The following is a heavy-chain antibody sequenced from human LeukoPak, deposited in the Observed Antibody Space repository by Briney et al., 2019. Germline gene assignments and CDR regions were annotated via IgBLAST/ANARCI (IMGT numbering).Heavy chain of an antibody. CDR1: GYTFTGYY. Sequence: ASVKVSCKASGYTFTGYYMHWVRQAPGQGLEWMGWINPNSGGTNYAQKFQGRVTMTRDTSISTAYMELSRLRSDDTAVYYCARAYCIGGVCNYYYYYYMDVWGKGTTVTVSS. CDR3: ARAYCIGGVCNYYYYYYMDV. V-gene: IGHV1-2*02. D-gene: IGHD2-8*02. J-gene: IGHJ6*03. CDR2: INPNSGGT.